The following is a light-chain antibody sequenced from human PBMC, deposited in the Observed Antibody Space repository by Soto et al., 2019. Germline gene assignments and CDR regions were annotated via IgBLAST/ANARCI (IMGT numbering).Light chain of an antibody. Sequence: EIVMTQSPATLSVSPGERATLSCRASQSVSSNLAWYQQNPGQAPRLLISGASTRATGIPARFSGSGSGTEFTLTISSLQSEAFAVYYCQQYNNWPLTFGGGTKVEIK. J-gene: IGKJ4*01. CDR3: QQYNNWPLT. V-gene: IGKV3D-15*01. CDR2: GAS. CDR1: QSVSSN.